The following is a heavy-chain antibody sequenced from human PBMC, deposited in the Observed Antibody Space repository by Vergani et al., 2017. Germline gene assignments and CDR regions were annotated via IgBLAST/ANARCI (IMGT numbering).Heavy chain of an antibody. Sequence: VQLVESGGGVVQPGRSLRLSCAASGFTFSSYSMNWVRQAPGKGLEWVSSISSSSSYIYYADSVKGRFTISRDNAKNSLYLQMNSLRAEDTAVYYCARGAYYYDSSFFFYYYGMDVWGQGTTVTVSS. J-gene: IGHJ6*02. CDR3: ARGAYYYDSSFFFYYYGMDV. V-gene: IGHV3-21*01. D-gene: IGHD3-22*01. CDR2: ISSSSSYI. CDR1: GFTFSSYS.